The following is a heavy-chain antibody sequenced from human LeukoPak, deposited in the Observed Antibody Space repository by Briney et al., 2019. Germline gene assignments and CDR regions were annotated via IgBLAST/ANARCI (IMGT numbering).Heavy chain of an antibody. V-gene: IGHV4/OR15-8*01. D-gene: IGHD6-25*01. Sequence: SSETLSLTCGASGGSITTTNWWTWVRQFPGQGLQWIGEVSLEGLTNYNPSLSSRVTISLDRAKNHLSLHLSSVTAADTAVYFCSRENAAFSPFGYGGQGTLGTV. CDR3: SRENAAFSPFGY. J-gene: IGHJ4*02. CDR2: VSLEGLT. CDR1: GGSITTTNW.